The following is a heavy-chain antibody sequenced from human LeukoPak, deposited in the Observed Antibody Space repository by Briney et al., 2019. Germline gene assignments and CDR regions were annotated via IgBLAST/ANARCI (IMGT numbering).Heavy chain of an antibody. CDR3: ARDGYSGRFDP. CDR2: INPNSGGT. V-gene: IGHV1-2*02. Sequence: ASVKVSCKASEYIFSGYYIHWVRQAPGQGLEWMGWINPNSGGTNYAQKFQGRVTMTRDTSISTAYMELSRLRSDDTAVYYCARDGYSGRFDPWGQGTLVTVSS. CDR1: EYIFSGYY. J-gene: IGHJ5*02. D-gene: IGHD5-12*01.